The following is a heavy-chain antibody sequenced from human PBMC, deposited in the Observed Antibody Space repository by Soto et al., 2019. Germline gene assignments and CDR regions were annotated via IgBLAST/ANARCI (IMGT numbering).Heavy chain of an antibody. CDR2: MNPNSGNT. V-gene: IGHV1-8*01. CDR3: ARGHSVNNWFDP. J-gene: IGHJ5*02. CDR1: GYTFTSYD. Sequence: ASVKLSCKASGYTFTSYDINWVRQATGQGLEWMGWMNPNSGNTGYAQKFQGRVTMTRNTSISTAYMELSSLRSEDTAVYYCARGHSVNNWFDPWGQGTLVTVSS.